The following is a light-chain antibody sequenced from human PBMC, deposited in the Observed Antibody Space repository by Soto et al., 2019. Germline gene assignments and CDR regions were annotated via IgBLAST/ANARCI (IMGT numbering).Light chain of an antibody. V-gene: IGLV2-8*01. CDR3: GSYACSSSYV. J-gene: IGLJ1*01. Sequence: ALTQPPSASGSPGQSVTISCTGTSSDVGGYNYVSWYQQHPGKAPKLMIYEVSKRPSGVPDRFSGSKSGNTASLTVSGHQAEDEADYYCGSYACSSSYVFGTGTKATGL. CDR1: SSDVGGYNY. CDR2: EVS.